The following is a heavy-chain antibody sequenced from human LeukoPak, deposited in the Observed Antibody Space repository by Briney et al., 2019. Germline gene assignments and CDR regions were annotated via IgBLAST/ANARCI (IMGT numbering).Heavy chain of an antibody. J-gene: IGHJ4*02. CDR1: GLTSRTNA. CDR2: IGYDGSNK. CDR3: ARDPRGITVMADYFDY. Sequence: GGSLKPSCEAFGLTSRTNAMPWSARAQGRGRSWVPFIGYDGSNKYYADSVKGRFTISRDNSKNTLYLQMNSLRAEDTAVYYCARDPRGITVMADYFDYWGQGTLVTVSS. D-gene: IGHD6-19*01. V-gene: IGHV3-30*02.